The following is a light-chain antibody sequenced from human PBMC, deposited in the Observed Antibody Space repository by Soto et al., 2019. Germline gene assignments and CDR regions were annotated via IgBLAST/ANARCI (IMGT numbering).Light chain of an antibody. V-gene: IGKV1-5*03. CDR1: QSISRW. Sequence: DIQMTQSPSALSASVGDRVTITCRARQSISRWLAWYQQKPGKAPNLLIYKASTLESGVPSRFSGSGSETEFSLTISSLQPDDFATYYCLQSYIYPLTFGGGTKVDIK. CDR2: KAS. CDR3: LQSYIYPLT. J-gene: IGKJ4*01.